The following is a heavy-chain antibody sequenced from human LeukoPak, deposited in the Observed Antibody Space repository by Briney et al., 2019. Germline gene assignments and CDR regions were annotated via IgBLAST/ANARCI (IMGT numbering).Heavy chain of an antibody. J-gene: IGHJ4*02. CDR3: ATQTVAGGY. CDR2: ISSSGSTM. CDR1: GFTFSSYE. Sequence: GGSLRLSCAASGFTFSSYEMNWVRQAPGKGLEWVSYISSSGSTMYYADSVKGRFTISRDNAKNSLYLQMNSLRAEDTAVYYCATQTVAGGYWGQGTLVTVSS. D-gene: IGHD1-14*01. V-gene: IGHV3-48*03.